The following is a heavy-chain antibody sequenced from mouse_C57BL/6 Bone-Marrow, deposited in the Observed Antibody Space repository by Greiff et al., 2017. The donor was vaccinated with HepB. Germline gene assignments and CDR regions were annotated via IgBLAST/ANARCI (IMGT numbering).Heavy chain of an antibody. CDR1: GFTFSDYY. V-gene: IGHV5-12*01. Sequence: EVKLEESGGGLVQPGGSLKLSCAASGFTFSDYYMYWVRQTPEKRLEWVAYISNGGGSTYYPDTVKGRFTISRDNAKNTLYLQMSRLKSEDTAMYYCARPNYAMDYWGQGTSVTVSS. CDR2: ISNGGGST. CDR3: ARPNYAMDY. J-gene: IGHJ4*01.